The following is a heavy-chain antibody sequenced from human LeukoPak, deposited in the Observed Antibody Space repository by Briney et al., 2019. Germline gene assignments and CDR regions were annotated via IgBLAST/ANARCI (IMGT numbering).Heavy chain of an antibody. CDR1: GFTFDDYA. Sequence: GRSLRLSCAASGFTFDDYAMHWVRQAPGKGLEWVSGISWNSGSIGYADSVKGRFTISRDNAKNSLYLQMNSLRAEDTALYYCAKDRRSSGWYYYYGMDVWGQGTTVTVSS. CDR2: ISWNSGSI. J-gene: IGHJ6*02. CDR3: AKDRRSSGWYYYYGMDV. D-gene: IGHD6-19*01. V-gene: IGHV3-9*01.